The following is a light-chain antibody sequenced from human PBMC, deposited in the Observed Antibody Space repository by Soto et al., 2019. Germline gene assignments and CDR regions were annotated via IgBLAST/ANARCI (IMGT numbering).Light chain of an antibody. CDR3: AAWDDGLNGVV. Sequence: QSVLTQPPSASGTPGQRVIISCSGSNSNIGSNTANWYQQLPGTAPKLLIYTNNQRPSGVPDRFSGSKSGTSASLAISGLQSEDEADYYCAAWDDGLNGVVFGGGPKLTVL. J-gene: IGLJ2*01. CDR1: NSNIGSNT. V-gene: IGLV1-44*01. CDR2: TNN.